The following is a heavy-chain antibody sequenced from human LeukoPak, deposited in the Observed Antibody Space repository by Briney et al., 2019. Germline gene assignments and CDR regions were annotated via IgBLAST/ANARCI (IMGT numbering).Heavy chain of an antibody. V-gene: IGHV4-39*07. J-gene: IGHJ3*02. CDR3: ARARIGKAFDI. D-gene: IGHD1-26*01. CDR2: IYYSGST. Sequence: SETLSLTCTVSGGSISSSSYYWRWTRQPPGKGGEWIGSIYYSGSTYYNPSLKRRVTISVDTSKTQFSLKLSSVTAADTAVYYCARARIGKAFDIWGQGTMVTVSS. CDR1: GGSISSSSYY.